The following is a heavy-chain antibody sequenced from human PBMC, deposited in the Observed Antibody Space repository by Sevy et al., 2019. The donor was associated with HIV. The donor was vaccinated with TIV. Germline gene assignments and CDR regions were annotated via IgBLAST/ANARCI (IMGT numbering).Heavy chain of an antibody. CDR2: IKQDGSEK. J-gene: IGHJ4*02. V-gene: IGHV3-7*01. CDR1: GVTLSAYW. D-gene: IGHD3-22*01. Sequence: GGSLRLSCAASGVTLSAYWMSWVRQVPGKGLEWVANIKQDGSEKYYVDSVKGRFTISRDNAKNSLYLQMNSLRVEDTAVYYCARKTYNSAWNLFYFDYWGQGTLVTVSS. CDR3: ARKTYNSAWNLFYFDY.